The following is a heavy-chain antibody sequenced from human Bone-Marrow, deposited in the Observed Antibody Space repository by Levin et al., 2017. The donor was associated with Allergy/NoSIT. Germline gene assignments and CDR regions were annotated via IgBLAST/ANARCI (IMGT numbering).Heavy chain of an antibody. V-gene: IGHV3-11*01. CDR2: ISSSGSTI. Sequence: GESLKISCAASGFTFSDYYMSWIRQAPGKGLEWVSYISSSGSTIYYADSVKGRFTISRDNAKNSLYLQMNSLRAEDTAVYYCARDCISTSCPRGFDPWGQGTLVTVSS. J-gene: IGHJ5*02. D-gene: IGHD2-2*01. CDR1: GFTFSDYY. CDR3: ARDCISTSCPRGFDP.